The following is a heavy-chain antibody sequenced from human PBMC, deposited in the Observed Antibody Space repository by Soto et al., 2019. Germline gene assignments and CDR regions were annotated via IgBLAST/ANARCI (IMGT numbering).Heavy chain of an antibody. CDR3: ARLVVPAAMPADY. CDR2: ISSSSSYI. CDR1: GFTFSSYS. V-gene: IGHV3-21*01. D-gene: IGHD2-2*01. Sequence: PGGSLRLSCAASGFTFSSYSMNWVRQAPGKGLEWVSSISSSSSYIYYADSVKGRFTISRDNAKNSLYLQMNSLRAEDTAVYYCARLVVPAAMPADYWGQGTLVTVSS. J-gene: IGHJ4*02.